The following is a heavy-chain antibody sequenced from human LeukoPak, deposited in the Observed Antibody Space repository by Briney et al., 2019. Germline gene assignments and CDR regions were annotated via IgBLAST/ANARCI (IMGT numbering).Heavy chain of an antibody. CDR1: GFTFSRYW. CDR3: ARDRGYFDN. V-gene: IGHV3-21*01. CDR2: ITSSSNYI. J-gene: IGHJ4*02. Sequence: GGSLRLSCAASGFTFSRYWMNWVRQAPGKGLEWLSSITSSSNYIYYADSVKGRFTISRDNVQNSLYLQMNSLRAEGTAMYYCARDRGYFDNWGQGTLVTVSS.